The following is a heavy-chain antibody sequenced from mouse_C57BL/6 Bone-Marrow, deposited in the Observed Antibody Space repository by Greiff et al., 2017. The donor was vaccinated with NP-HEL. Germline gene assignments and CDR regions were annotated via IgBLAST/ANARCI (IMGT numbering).Heavy chain of an antibody. CDR2: ISGGGGNT. CDR3: ARRYYFFAF. CDR1: GFTFSSYT. J-gene: IGHJ3*01. D-gene: IGHD1-1*01. V-gene: IGHV5-9*01. Sequence: EVKLEESGGGLVKPGGSLKLSCAASGFTFSSYTMSWVRQTPEKRLEWVATISGGGGNTYYPDSVKGRFTISRDNAKNTLYLQMSSLRSEDTALYYCARRYYFFAFWDQGNLVTVSA.